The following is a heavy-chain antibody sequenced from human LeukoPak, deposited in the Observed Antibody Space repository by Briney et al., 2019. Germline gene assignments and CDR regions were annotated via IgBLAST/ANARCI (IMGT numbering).Heavy chain of an antibody. J-gene: IGHJ4*02. V-gene: IGHV3-23*01. D-gene: IGHD5/OR15-5a*01. Sequence: GGSLRLSCAASGFTFSSYAMGWVRQAPGKGLEWVSAITGSAGGTYYADSVKGRSAISRDNSKNTLYLDMNSLRAEDTAVYYCAKGSSSVWPYYFDYLGQGALVTASS. CDR1: GFTFSSYA. CDR3: AKGSSSVWPYYFDY. CDR2: ITGSAGGT.